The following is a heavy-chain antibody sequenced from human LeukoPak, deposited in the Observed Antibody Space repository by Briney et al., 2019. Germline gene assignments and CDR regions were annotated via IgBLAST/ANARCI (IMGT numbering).Heavy chain of an antibody. CDR2: INGVGSTT. V-gene: IGHV3-74*01. CDR1: GFTFSNYL. D-gene: IGHD4-23*01. Sequence: QHGGSLRLSCAASGFTFSNYLMHWVRQVPGKGLVWVSGINGVGSTTNYADSVKGRFTISRDNAKNTLYLQMSSLRAEDTAVYYCARGNSGFDYWGQGTLVTVPS. J-gene: IGHJ4*02. CDR3: ARGNSGFDY.